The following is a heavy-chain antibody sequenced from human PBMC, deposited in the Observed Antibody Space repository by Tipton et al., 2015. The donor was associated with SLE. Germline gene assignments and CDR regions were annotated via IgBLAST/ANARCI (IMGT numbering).Heavy chain of an antibody. Sequence: SLRLSCAASGFTFSYYEMNWVRQAPGKGLEWVSYISSSGSSIYYADSVKGRFTMSRDNAKNSLYLQMNSLRAEDTAVYHCATIPNYKYDGSGATDVWGKGTTVTVSS. J-gene: IGHJ6*03. CDR1: GFTFSYYE. CDR2: ISSSGSSI. D-gene: IGHD3-22*01. V-gene: IGHV3-48*03. CDR3: ATIPNYKYDGSGATDV.